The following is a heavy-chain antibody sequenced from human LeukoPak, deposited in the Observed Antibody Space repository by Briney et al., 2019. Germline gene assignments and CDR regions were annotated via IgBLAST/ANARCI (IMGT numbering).Heavy chain of an antibody. CDR1: GGSISSYH. V-gene: IGHV4-59*01. J-gene: IGHJ4*02. CDR2: IYYTGAT. Sequence: SETLSPTCTVSGGSISSYHWSWIRLPPGKGLEWIGYIYYTGATYYNPSLKSRVTISLDTSKNQFSLKLSSVTAADAAVYYCARAGYSYGTGYYFDYWGQGALVTVSS. CDR3: ARAGYSYGTGYYFDY. D-gene: IGHD5-18*01.